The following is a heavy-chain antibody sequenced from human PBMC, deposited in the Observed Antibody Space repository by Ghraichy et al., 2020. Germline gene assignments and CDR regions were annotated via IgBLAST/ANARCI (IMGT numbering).Heavy chain of an antibody. CDR1: GGSISSGGYY. J-gene: IGHJ6*02. Sequence: SETLSLTCTVSGGSISSGGYYWSWIRQHPGKGLEWIGYIYYSGSTYYNPSLKSRVTISVDTSKNQFSLKLSSVTAADTAVYYCARDRITYCSGSYLFGGMDVWGQGTTVTVSS. D-gene: IGHD3-10*01. CDR2: IYYSGST. CDR3: ARDRITYCSGSYLFGGMDV. V-gene: IGHV4-31*03.